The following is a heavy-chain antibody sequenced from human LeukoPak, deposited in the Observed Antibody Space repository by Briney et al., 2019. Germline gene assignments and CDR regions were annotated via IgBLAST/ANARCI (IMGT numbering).Heavy chain of an antibody. V-gene: IGHV4-59*11. CDR3: ATHSSGSYGRVFDY. J-gene: IGHJ4*02. Sequence: SETPSLTCSVTGDSTRKHFWSWTRQPPGKGPEWIGHIYDSGSTYYNPSLKSRVTISIDTSKNQFFLKLTSVTAADTAVYYCATHSSGSYGRVFDYWGQGTLVSVSS. CDR1: GDSTRKHF. D-gene: IGHD3-22*01. CDR2: IYDSGST.